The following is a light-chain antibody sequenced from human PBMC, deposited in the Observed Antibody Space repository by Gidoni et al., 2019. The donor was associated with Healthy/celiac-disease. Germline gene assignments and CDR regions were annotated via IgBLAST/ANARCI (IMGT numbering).Light chain of an antibody. CDR1: QSFSSY. V-gene: IGKV1-39*01. J-gene: IGKJ1*01. CDR2: AAP. CDR3: QQSYSTPRT. Sequence: DIQMTQSPSSLSASVGDRVTITCRASQSFSSYLNWYQQKPGKAPKLLIYAAPSLQSGVPSRFSVSGSGTDFTLTISSLQPEDFATYYCQQSYSTPRTFGQXTKVEIK.